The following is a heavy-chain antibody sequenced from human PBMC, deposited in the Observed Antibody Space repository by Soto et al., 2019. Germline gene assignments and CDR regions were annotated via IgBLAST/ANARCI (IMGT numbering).Heavy chain of an antibody. CDR1: GGAFSSYA. D-gene: IGHD6-6*01. CDR2: IIPIFGTA. V-gene: IGHV1-69*13. J-gene: IGHJ6*02. Sequence: SVKVSWKSCGGAFSSYARSWVRQAPGQGLEWMGGIIPIFGTANYAQKFQGRVTITADESTSTAYMELSSLRSEDTAVYYCAGSVPGYYCYYGMDVWGQGTTVTLSS. CDR3: AGSVPGYYCYYGMDV.